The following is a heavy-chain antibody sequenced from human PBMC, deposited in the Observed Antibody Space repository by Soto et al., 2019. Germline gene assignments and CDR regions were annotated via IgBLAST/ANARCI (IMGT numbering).Heavy chain of an antibody. CDR1: GYTFTSYG. J-gene: IGHJ6*02. CDR2: ISAYNGNT. Sequence: ASVKVSCKASGYTFTSYGISWVRQAPGQGLEWMGWISAYNGNTNYAQKLQGRVTMTTDTSTSTAYMELRSLRSDDTAVYYCARPLSGYYYYGMDVWGQGTTVTVSS. D-gene: IGHD6-19*01. CDR3: ARPLSGYYYYGMDV. V-gene: IGHV1-18*01.